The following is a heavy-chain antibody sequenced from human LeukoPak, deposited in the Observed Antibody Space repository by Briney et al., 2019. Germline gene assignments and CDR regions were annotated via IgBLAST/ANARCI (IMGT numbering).Heavy chain of an antibody. CDR2: ISYDGSNK. CDR1: GFTFSSYA. Sequence: GGSLRLSCAASGFTFSSYAVHWVRQAPGKGLEWVAVISYDGSNKYYADSVKGRFTISRDNSENTLYLQMNSLRAEDTAVYYCARGPYSSSWTLTPWFDPWGQGTLVTVSS. V-gene: IGHV3-30*01. D-gene: IGHD6-13*01. J-gene: IGHJ5*02. CDR3: ARGPYSSSWTLTPWFDP.